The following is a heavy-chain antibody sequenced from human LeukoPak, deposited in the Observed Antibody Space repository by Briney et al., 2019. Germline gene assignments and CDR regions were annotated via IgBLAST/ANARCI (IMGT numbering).Heavy chain of an antibody. CDR2: ISYDGNNK. J-gene: IGHJ3*02. CDR1: GFTFRSYA. V-gene: IGHV3-30-3*01. CDR3: ARGRLKEYYYDSRSYYQDAFDI. Sequence: PGGSLRLSCAASGFTFRSYAMHWVRQAPGKGLEWVAVISYDGNNKYYADSVKGRFSISRDNSKNTLYLQMNSLRADDTAVHYCARGRLKEYYYDSRSYYQDAFDIWGQGTMVTVSS. D-gene: IGHD3-22*01.